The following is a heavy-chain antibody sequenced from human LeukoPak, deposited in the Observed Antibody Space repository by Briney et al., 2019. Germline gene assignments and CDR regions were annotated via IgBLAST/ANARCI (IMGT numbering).Heavy chain of an antibody. CDR2: IYYSGST. V-gene: IGHV4-30-4*01. Sequence: SQTLSLTCTVSGGSISSGDYYWSWIRQPPGKGLEWIGYIYYSGSTYYNPSLKSRVTISVDTSKNQFSLKLSSVTAADTAVYYCAAGYCSSTSCYTGYYDYGMDVWGQGTTVTVSS. CDR1: GGSISSGDYY. J-gene: IGHJ6*02. CDR3: AAGYCSSTSCYTGYYDYGMDV. D-gene: IGHD2-2*02.